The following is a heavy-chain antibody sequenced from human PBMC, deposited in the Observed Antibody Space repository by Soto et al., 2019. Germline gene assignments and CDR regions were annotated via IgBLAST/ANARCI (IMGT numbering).Heavy chain of an antibody. V-gene: IGHV4-39*01. CDR2: ISDSGRT. CDR3: PRPELMACMSGLRPLHNCFDS. D-gene: IGHD6-19*01. Sequence: PSRNLSLTCTVSQGSISPAGSSFWVWVCQPQGKGLEWIGIISDSGRTYYNPSLESRVTMSVDTSRNQFSLRLTSLTATDTAVYYCPRPELMACMSGLRPLHNCFDS. J-gene: IGHJ5*01. CDR1: QGSISPAGSSF.